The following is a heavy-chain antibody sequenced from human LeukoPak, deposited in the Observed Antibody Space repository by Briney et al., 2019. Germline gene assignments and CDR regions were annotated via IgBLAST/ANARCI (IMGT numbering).Heavy chain of an antibody. V-gene: IGHV4-39*01. J-gene: IGHJ3*01. CDR1: GGSISSSSYY. D-gene: IGHD4-17*01. Sequence: PSETLSLTCTVSGGSISSSSYYWGWIRQPPGKGLEWIGSIYYSGSTFYNPSLKSRVTIFVDTSKNQFSLKLSSVTATDTAVYYCARTYGDYGDAFDVWGQGTMVTVSS. CDR3: ARTYGDYGDAFDV. CDR2: IYYSGST.